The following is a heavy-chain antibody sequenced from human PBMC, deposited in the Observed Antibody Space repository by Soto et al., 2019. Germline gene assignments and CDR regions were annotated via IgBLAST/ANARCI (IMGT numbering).Heavy chain of an antibody. D-gene: IGHD6-13*01. CDR2: ISYDGSNK. CDR1: GFTFSSYG. Sequence: QVQLVESGGGVVQPGRSLRLSCAASGFTFSSYGMHWVRQAPGKGLEWVAVISYDGSNKYYADSVKGRFTISRDNSKNTLYLQMNSLRAEDTAVYYCAKDLGAAAGVGVLLHWGQGTLVTVSS. CDR3: AKDLGAAAGVGVLLH. V-gene: IGHV3-30*18. J-gene: IGHJ1*01.